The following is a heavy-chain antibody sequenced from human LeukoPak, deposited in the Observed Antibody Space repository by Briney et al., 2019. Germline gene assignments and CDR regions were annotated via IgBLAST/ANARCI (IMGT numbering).Heavy chain of an antibody. J-gene: IGHJ4*02. Sequence: ASVKVSCTASGFTFTRYDINWVRQATGQGLEWMGWMNPNNGNTSYAQKFQGRVTMTRDTSTSTVYMELSSLRSEDTAVYYCARVEDSHLAPFDYWGQGTLVTVSS. V-gene: IGHV1-8*01. CDR2: MNPNNGNT. CDR1: GFTFTRYD. CDR3: ARVEDSHLAPFDY. D-gene: IGHD1-1*01.